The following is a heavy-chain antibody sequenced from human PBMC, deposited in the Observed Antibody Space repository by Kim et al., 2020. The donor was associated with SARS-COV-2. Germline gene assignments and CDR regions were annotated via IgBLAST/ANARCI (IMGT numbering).Heavy chain of an antibody. J-gene: IGHJ6*02. Sequence: SETLSLTCTVSGGSISSSSYYWGWIRQPPGKGLEWIGSIYYSGSTYYNPSLKSRVTISVDTSKNQFSLKLSSVTAADTAVYYCARGTTYYDFWSGYYTDYYYGMDVWGQGTTVTVSS. D-gene: IGHD3-3*01. CDR3: ARGTTYYDFWSGYYTDYYYGMDV. CDR2: IYYSGST. CDR1: GGSISSSSYY. V-gene: IGHV4-39*01.